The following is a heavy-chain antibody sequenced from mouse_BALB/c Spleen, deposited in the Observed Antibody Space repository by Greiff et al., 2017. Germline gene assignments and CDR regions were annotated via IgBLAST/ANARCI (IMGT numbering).Heavy chain of an antibody. D-gene: IGHD1-2*01. J-gene: IGHJ2*01. Sequence: VKLQESGAELARPGASVKMSCKASGYTFTSYWMHWVKLRPGQGFEWIGEINPSNGGTNYNEKFKRKATLTVDKSSSTAYMQLSSLTSEDSAVYYCTIGDYGYDFDYWGQGTTLTVSS. CDR2: INPSNGGT. V-gene: IGHV1S16*01. CDR3: TIGDYGYDFDY. CDR1: GYTFTSYW.